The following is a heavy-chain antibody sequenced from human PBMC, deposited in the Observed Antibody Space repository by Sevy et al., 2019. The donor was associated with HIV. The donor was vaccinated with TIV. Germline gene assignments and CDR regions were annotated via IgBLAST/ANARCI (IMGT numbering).Heavy chain of an antibody. CDR2: IYYNGHI. D-gene: IGHD1-26*01. CDR3: AGENAWGRGYS. CDR1: GGSITSLY. Sequence: SETLSLTCTVSGGSITSLYWNWIRQPPGKGLDWIANIYYNGHINYNPSLKSRVTFSLDTSKNQFSLRLSSVTAADTAMYYCAGENAWGRGYSWGQGTLVTVSS. J-gene: IGHJ4*02. V-gene: IGHV4-59*08.